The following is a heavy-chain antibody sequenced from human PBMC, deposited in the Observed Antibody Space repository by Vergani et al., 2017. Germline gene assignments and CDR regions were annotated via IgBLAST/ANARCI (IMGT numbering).Heavy chain of an antibody. CDR3: ARAPFFTMVRGIGRNYFDY. CDR1: GGYFSGYY. CDR2: INHSRST. D-gene: IGHD3-10*01. V-gene: IGHV4-34*01. J-gene: IGHJ4*02. Sequence: QVQLQQWCAGLLKPSETLSLTCAVYGGYFSGYYWSWIRQPPGKGLEWIGEINHSRSTNYNPSLKSRVTISVDTSKNQFSLKLSSVTAADTAVYYCARAPFFTMVRGIGRNYFDYWGQGTLVTVSS.